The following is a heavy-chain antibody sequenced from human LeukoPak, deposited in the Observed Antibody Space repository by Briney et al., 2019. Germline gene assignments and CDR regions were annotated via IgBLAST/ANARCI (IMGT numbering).Heavy chain of an antibody. Sequence: ASVKVSCKASGYTFTSYDINWVRQATGQGLEWMGWMNPNSGNTGYAQKFQGRVTMTRDTSASTVYMELSSLRSEDTAVYYCARDTAAAGTGLDYWGQGTLVTVSS. D-gene: IGHD6-13*01. J-gene: IGHJ4*02. CDR1: GYTFTSYD. CDR3: ARDTAAAGTGLDY. CDR2: MNPNSGNT. V-gene: IGHV1-8*02.